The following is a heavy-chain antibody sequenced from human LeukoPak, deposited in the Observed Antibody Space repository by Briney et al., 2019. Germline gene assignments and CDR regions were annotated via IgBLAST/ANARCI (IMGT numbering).Heavy chain of an antibody. D-gene: IGHD4-11*01. CDR1: GFNLRDYW. Sequence: GGSLRLSCAASGFNLRDYWMHWVRQAPGKGLVWVSRLGTDGTYTNYAGSVKGRFTISRDNAKNTLYLQMDSLRAEDTAFYYCVRDPSNSGNWFDLWGQGTLVSVSS. CDR3: VRDPSNSGNWFDL. J-gene: IGHJ5*02. V-gene: IGHV3-74*01. CDR2: LGTDGTYT.